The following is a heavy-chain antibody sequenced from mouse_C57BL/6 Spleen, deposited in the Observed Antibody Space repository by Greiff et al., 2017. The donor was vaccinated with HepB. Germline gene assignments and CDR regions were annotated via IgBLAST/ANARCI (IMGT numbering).Heavy chain of an antibody. CDR2: INPSNGGT. CDR3: AIYGLYGEGAMDY. D-gene: IGHD1-1*02. J-gene: IGHJ4*01. Sequence: VQLQQSGTELVKPGASVKLSCKASGYTFTSYWMHWVKQRPGQGLEWIGNINPSNGGTNYNEKFKSKATLTVDKSSSTAYMQLSSLTSEDSAVYYCAIYGLYGEGAMDYWGQGTSVTVSS. V-gene: IGHV1-53*01. CDR1: GYTFTSYW.